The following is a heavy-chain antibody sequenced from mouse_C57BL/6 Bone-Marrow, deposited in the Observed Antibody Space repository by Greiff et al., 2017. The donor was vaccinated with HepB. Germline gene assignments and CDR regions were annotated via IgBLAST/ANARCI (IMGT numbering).Heavy chain of an antibody. CDR2: ISSGSSTI. CDR1: GFTFRDYG. D-gene: IGHD1-1*02. Sequence: LVESGGGLVKPGGSLKLSCAASGFTFRDYGMHWVRQAPEKGLEWVAYISSGSSTIYYADTVKGRFTISRDNAKNTLFLQMTSLRAEDTAMYYCASGDWYFDVWGTGTTVTVSS. J-gene: IGHJ1*03. V-gene: IGHV5-17*01. CDR3: ASGDWYFDV.